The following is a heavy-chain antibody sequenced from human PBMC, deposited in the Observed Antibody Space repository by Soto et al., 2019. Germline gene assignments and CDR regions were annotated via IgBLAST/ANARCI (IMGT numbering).Heavy chain of an antibody. CDR1: GYTFTGYY. CDR3: ARGAPNWGYYYYGMDV. Sequence: ASVKVSCKASGYTFTGYYMHWVRQAPGQGLEWMGWINPNSGGTNYAQKFQGWVTMTRDTSINTAYMELSRLRSDDTAVYYCARGAPNWGYYYYGMDVWGQVTTVTVSS. J-gene: IGHJ6*02. D-gene: IGHD7-27*01. V-gene: IGHV1-2*04. CDR2: INPNSGGT.